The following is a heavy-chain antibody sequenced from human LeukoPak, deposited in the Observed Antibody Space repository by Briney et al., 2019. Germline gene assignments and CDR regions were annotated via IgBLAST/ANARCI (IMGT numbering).Heavy chain of an antibody. J-gene: IGHJ6*02. V-gene: IGHV3-11*05. Sequence: GGSLRLSCAASGFTFSDYHMSWIRQAPGKGLEWVSFIVSSSTYTNYADSVKGRFTISRDNAKNSLYLQMNSLRAEDTAVYCCARDIDLNAGIMDVWGQGTTVTVS. D-gene: IGHD1-14*01. CDR1: GFTFSDYH. CDR2: IVSSSTYT. CDR3: ARDIDLNAGIMDV.